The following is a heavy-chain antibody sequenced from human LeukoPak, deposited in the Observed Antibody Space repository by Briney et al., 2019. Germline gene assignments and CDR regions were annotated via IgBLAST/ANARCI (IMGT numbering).Heavy chain of an antibody. V-gene: IGHV3-11*04. D-gene: IGHD2-2*01. CDR2: LSSSDSTI. Sequence: GGSLRLSCAGSGFTFSDYYMSWIRQAPGKGLEWVSYLSSSDSTIYYTDSVKGRFTISRDNAKNSLYLQMNSLRADDTAVYYCARADCSSTSCYGLDYWGQGTLVTVSS. J-gene: IGHJ4*02. CDR1: GFTFSDYY. CDR3: ARADCSSTSCYGLDY.